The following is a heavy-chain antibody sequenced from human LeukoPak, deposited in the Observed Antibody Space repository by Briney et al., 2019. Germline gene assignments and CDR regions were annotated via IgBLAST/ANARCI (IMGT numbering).Heavy chain of an antibody. D-gene: IGHD6-13*01. CDR2: IYSGGST. J-gene: IGHJ4*02. CDR3: ARERAAAGSLDY. CDR1: GFTVSSNY. V-gene: IGHV3-53*01. Sequence: GGSLRLSCAASGFTVSSNYMNWVRQAPGKGLEWVSVIYSGGSTYYADSVKGRFTISRDNSKNTLYLQMNSLRAEDTAVYYCARERAAAGSLDYWGQGTLVTVSS.